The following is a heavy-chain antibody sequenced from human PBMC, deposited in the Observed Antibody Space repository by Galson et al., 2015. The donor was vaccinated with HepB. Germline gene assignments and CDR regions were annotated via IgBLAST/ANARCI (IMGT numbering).Heavy chain of an antibody. CDR1: GFSFNYFP. CDR2: ISYTGSYT. CDR3: VRPRGAGAGDYQNWYFDL. J-gene: IGHJ2*01. V-gene: IGHV3-30-3*01. Sequence: SLRLSCAASGFSFNYFPMHWVRQAPGKGLEWVAVISYTGSYTGYADFGRGRFTISRDNSKKALYLQMNSLRVEDTALYYCVRPRGAGAGDYQNWYFDLWGRGTLVTVSS. D-gene: IGHD4-17*01.